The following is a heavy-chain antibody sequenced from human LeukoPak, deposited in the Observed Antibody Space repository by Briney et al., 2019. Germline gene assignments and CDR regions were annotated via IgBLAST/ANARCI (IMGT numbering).Heavy chain of an antibody. J-gene: IGHJ5*02. Sequence: PGGSLRLSCAASGFTFSSYAMSWVRQAPGKGLEWVSAISGSGGSTYYADSVKGRFTISRDNSKNTLYLQMNSLRADDTAVYYCARGYCSGGSCYSVENWFDPWGQGTLVTVSS. D-gene: IGHD2-15*01. CDR3: ARGYCSGGSCYSVENWFDP. CDR1: GFTFSSYA. CDR2: ISGSGGST. V-gene: IGHV3-23*01.